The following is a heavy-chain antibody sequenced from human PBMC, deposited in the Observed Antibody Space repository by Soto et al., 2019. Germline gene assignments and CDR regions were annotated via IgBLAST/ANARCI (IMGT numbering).Heavy chain of an antibody. V-gene: IGHV4-30-4*01. CDR2: IYYSGST. CDR1: GGSISSGDYY. Sequence: PSETLSLTCTVSGGSISSGDYYWSWIRQPPGKGLEWIGYIYYSGSTYYNPSLKSRVTISVDTSKNQFSLKLSSVTAADTAVYYCARVPYIVVVPAAIFWFDLWGQGTLVTVSS. J-gene: IGHJ5*02. CDR3: ARVPYIVVVPAAIFWFDL. D-gene: IGHD2-2*01.